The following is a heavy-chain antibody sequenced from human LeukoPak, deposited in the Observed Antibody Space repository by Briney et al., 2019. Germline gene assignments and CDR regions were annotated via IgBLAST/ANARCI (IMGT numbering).Heavy chain of an antibody. CDR1: GFTFSAYY. Sequence: GGSLRLSCAASGFTFSAYYMSWIRQAPGKGLEWVSYISGNSGYTNYADSVKGRFTISRDNAKNSLFLHMNSLRPEDTALYYCATTDDIGNYYFDFWGQGSLVTVSS. V-gene: IGHV3-11*06. D-gene: IGHD4-23*01. CDR2: ISGNSGYT. CDR3: ATTDDIGNYYFDF. J-gene: IGHJ4*02.